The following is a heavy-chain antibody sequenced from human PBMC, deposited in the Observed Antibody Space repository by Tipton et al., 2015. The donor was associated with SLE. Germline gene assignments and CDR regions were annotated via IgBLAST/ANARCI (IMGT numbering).Heavy chain of an antibody. D-gene: IGHD3-10*01. J-gene: IGHJ3*02. Sequence: LRLSCTVSGGSISSYYWSWIRQPPGKGLEWIGYIYTSGSTNYNPSLKSRVTISVDTSKNQFSLKLSSVTAADTAVYYCAREGSGGYGAFDIWGQGTMVTVSS. CDR1: GGSISSYY. CDR2: IYTSGST. V-gene: IGHV4-4*08. CDR3: AREGSGGYGAFDI.